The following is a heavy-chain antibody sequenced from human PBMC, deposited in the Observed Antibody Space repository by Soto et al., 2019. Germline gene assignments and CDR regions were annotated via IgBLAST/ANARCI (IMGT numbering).Heavy chain of an antibody. V-gene: IGHV3-48*01. D-gene: IGHD3-22*01. J-gene: IGHJ4*02. CDR2: ISSSSSTI. CDR1: GFTFSSYS. CDR3: ARNYFDSGGGFDY. Sequence: GGSLRLSCAASGFTFSSYSMNWVRQAPGKGLEWVSYISSSSSTIYYADSVKGRFTISRDNSKNTLYLQMNSLRAEDTAVYYCARNYFDSGGGFDYWGQGTLVTVSS.